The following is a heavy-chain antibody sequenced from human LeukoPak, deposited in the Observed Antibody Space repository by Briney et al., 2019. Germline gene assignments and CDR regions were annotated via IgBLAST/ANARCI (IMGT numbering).Heavy chain of an antibody. CDR1: GYTFTSYD. D-gene: IGHD3-22*01. Sequence: ASVKVSCKASGYTFTSYDISWVRQAPGQGLEWMGGIIPIFGTANYAQKLQGRVTITADESTSTAYMELSSLRSEDTAVYYCATSQITMIVVVTFFDYWGQGTLVTVSS. CDR2: IIPIFGTA. J-gene: IGHJ4*02. CDR3: ATSQITMIVVVTFFDY. V-gene: IGHV1-69*13.